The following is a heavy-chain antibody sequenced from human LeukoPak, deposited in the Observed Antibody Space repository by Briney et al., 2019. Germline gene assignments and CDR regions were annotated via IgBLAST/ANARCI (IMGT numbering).Heavy chain of an antibody. V-gene: IGHV3-7*03. CDR1: GFIFSNFW. J-gene: IGHJ4*02. CDR3: ARDVDTNF. D-gene: IGHD2-21*01. Sequence: GGSLRLSCAASGFIFSNFWMTWVRQAPGKGLEWVANIGQDGSEKHYVDSVKGRFTISRDNAKNSLYLQMSSLRGEDTAVYYRARDVDTNFWGQGTLVTVSS. CDR2: IGQDGSEK.